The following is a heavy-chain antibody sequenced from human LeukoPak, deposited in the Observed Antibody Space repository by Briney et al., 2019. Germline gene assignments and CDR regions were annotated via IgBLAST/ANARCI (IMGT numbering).Heavy chain of an antibody. CDR3: ARLGGRVATTEPYFDY. V-gene: IGHV4-59*08. CDR1: GGSISSYY. J-gene: IGHJ4*02. CDR2: IYYSGST. Sequence: KPSETLSLTCTVSGGSISSYYWSWLRQPPGKGLEWIGYIYYSGSTNYNPSLKTRVTISVDTPKNQFSLKLRSVTAADTAVYYCARLGGRVATTEPYFDYWGQGTLVTVSS. D-gene: IGHD5-24*01.